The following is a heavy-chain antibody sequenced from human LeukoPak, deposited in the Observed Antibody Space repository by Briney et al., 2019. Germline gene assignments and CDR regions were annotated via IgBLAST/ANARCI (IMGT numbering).Heavy chain of an antibody. CDR2: INAGNGNT. CDR3: ARAGVIAVAGTSWFGY. D-gene: IGHD6-19*01. J-gene: IGHJ4*02. Sequence: ASVKVSCKASGYTFTSYAMHWVRQAPGQRLEWMGWINAGNGNTKYSQKFQGRVTITRDTSASTAYMELSSLRSEDTAVYYCARAGVIAVAGTSWFGYWGQGTLVTVSS. V-gene: IGHV1-3*01. CDR1: GYTFTSYA.